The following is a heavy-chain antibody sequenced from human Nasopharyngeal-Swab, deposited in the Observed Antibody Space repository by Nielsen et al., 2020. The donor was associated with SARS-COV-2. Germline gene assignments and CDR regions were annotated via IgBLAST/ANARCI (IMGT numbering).Heavy chain of an antibody. J-gene: IGHJ4*02. CDR1: GFSFNDHY. D-gene: IGHD3-10*01. CDR2: ISYTGTAI. V-gene: IGHV3-11*01. CDR3: ARGLLINSHFFDS. Sequence: GESLKISCAASGFSFNDHYMNWIRLAPGRGPEWVAYISYTGTAIEYADSVKGRFTISRDTSKKSLFLQMSSLRVEDTAVYYCARGLLINSHFFDSWGQGTLVTVSS.